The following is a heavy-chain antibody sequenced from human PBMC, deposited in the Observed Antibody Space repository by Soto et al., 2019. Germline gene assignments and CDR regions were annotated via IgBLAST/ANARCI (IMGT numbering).Heavy chain of an antibody. CDR1: GGTFSSYA. V-gene: IGHV1-69*01. J-gene: IGHJ6*02. CDR2: IIPIFGTA. D-gene: IGHD2-21*02. Sequence: QVQLVQSGAEVMKPGSSVKVSCKASGGTFSSYAISWVRQAPGQGLEWMGGIIPIFGTANYAQKFQGRVTITADESRSTAYMELSSLRSAVTAVYYCASPAGMVTAMRGGMDVWGQGTTVTVSS. CDR3: ASPAGMVTAMRGGMDV.